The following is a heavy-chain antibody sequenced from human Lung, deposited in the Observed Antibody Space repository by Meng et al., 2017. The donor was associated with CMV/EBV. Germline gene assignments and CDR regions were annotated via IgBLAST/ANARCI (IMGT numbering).Heavy chain of an antibody. J-gene: IGHJ6*01. CDR1: GFTFSDFY. Sequence: GESLKISCAASGFTFSDFYMSWIRQAPGKGLEWVANIGTSESSKYYVDSVKGRFTVSRDNTKNSLYLQMNTLTVEDTAAYYCARGGGATAKDFYGMDVWGQGTTVTFSS. V-gene: IGHV3-11*04. CDR2: IGTSESSK. D-gene: IGHD1-26*01. CDR3: ARGGGATAKDFYGMDV.